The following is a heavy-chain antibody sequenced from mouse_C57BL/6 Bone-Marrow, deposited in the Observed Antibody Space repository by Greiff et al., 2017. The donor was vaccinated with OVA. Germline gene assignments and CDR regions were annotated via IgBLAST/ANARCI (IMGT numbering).Heavy chain of an antibody. CDR3: ARHYSNPAWFAY. J-gene: IGHJ3*01. CDR1: GYTFTDYY. V-gene: IGHV1-76*01. Sequence: QVQLQQSGAELVRPGASVKLSCKASGYTFTDYYINWVKQRPGQGLEWIARIYPGSGNTYYNEKFKGKATLTAEKSSSTAYMQLSSLTSEDSAVYFCARHYSNPAWFAYWGQGTLVTVSA. D-gene: IGHD2-5*01. CDR2: IYPGSGNT.